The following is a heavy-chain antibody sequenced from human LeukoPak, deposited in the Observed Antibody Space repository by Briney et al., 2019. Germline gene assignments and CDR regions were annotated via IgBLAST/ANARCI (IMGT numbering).Heavy chain of an antibody. CDR1: GFTFSSYA. CDR2: ISYDGSNK. J-gene: IGHJ4*02. Sequence: GGSLRLSCAASGFTFSSYAMHWVRQAPGKGLEWVAVISYDGSNKYYADSVKGRFTISRDNSKNTLYLQMNSLRAEDTAVYNCARDALEQGFDYWGQGTPVTVSS. V-gene: IGHV3-30*04. CDR3: ARDALEQGFDY. D-gene: IGHD1/OR15-1a*01.